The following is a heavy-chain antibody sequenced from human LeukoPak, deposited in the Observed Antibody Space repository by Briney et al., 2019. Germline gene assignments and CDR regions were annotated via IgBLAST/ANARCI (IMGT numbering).Heavy chain of an antibody. Sequence: PGGSLRLSCAASGFTFSSYAMSWVRQAPGKGLEWVGRTRNKANSYTTEYAASVKGRFTISRDDSKNSLYLQMNSLKTEDTAVYYCARVVGDYGDYLDYWGQGTLVTVSS. CDR3: ARVVGDYGDYLDY. V-gene: IGHV3-72*01. CDR1: GFTFSSYA. CDR2: TRNKANSYTT. D-gene: IGHD4-17*01. J-gene: IGHJ4*02.